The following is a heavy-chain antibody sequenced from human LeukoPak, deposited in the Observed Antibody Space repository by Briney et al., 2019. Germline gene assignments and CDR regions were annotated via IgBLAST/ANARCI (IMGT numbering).Heavy chain of an antibody. CDR3: ATRPPSGYSSSWYENWFDP. V-gene: IGHV1-24*01. J-gene: IGHJ5*02. CDR1: GYTLTELS. D-gene: IGHD6-13*01. CDR2: FDPEDGET. Sequence: ASVKVSCKVSGYTLTELSMHWVRQAPGKGLEWMGGFDPEDGETIYAQKFQGRVTMTEDTSTDTAYMELSSLRSEDTAVYYCATRPPSGYSSSWYENWFDPWGQGTLVTVSS.